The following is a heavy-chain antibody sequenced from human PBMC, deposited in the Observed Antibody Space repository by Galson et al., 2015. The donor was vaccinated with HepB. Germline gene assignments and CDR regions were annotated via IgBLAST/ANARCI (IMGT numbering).Heavy chain of an antibody. CDR2: ISSRSDTV. V-gene: IGHV3-48*03. CDR1: GFTFSSYD. D-gene: IGHD3-16*01. Sequence: SLRLSCAVSGFTFSSYDMNWVRQAPGKGLEWVAYISSRSDTVYYADSVRGRFTISRDDAKSSLYLQINSLRAEDTAVYYCASLGYWGQGTLVTVSS. CDR3: ASLGY. J-gene: IGHJ4*02.